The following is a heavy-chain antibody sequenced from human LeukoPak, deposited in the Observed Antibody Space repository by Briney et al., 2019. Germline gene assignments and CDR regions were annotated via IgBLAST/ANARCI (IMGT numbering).Heavy chain of an antibody. CDR2: IYPGDSNT. CDR3: ARRVEYSSSSYYFDY. V-gene: IGHV5-51*01. D-gene: IGHD6-6*01. J-gene: IGHJ4*02. Sequence: LGESLKISCQGSGYSFTSYWIAWVRQMPGKGLEWMGIIYPGDSNTKYSPSFQGQVTISADKSISTAYLQWSSLKASDTAMYYCARRVEYSSSSYYFDYWGQGTLVTVSS. CDR1: GYSFTSYW.